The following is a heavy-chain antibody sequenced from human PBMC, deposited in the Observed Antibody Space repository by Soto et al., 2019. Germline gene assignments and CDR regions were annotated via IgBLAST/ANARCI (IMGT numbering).Heavy chain of an antibody. CDR2: THHSGTT. J-gene: IGHJ4*02. V-gene: IGHV4-4*02. CDR1: GGSISSSNW. CDR3: AREGSGSSFFDY. D-gene: IGHD3-10*01. Sequence: QVQLQESGPGLVKPSGTLSLTCAVSGGSISSSNWWSWVRQPPGKGLEWIGETHHSGTTNYNPSLKSRVTISVDQSKYPVSLKLRSVTAADTALYYCAREGSGSSFFDYWGQGTLVTVSS.